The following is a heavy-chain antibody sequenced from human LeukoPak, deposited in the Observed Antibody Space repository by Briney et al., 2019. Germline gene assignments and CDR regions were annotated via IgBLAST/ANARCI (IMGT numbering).Heavy chain of an antibody. Sequence: GGSLRLSCVASGFAFSDDSMSWVRHPPGKGLEWVSSISSTSTYIYYADSVKGRFTISRDNARNSLFLQMNNLRVDDSAVYYCAREYTAMAYDYWGQGNLVTVSS. CDR2: ISSTSTYI. CDR1: GFAFSDDS. D-gene: IGHD5-18*01. V-gene: IGHV3-21*01. J-gene: IGHJ4*02. CDR3: AREYTAMAYDY.